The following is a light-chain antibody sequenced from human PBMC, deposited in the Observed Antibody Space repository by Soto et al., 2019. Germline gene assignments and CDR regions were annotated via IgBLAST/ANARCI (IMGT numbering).Light chain of an antibody. V-gene: IGLV2-14*01. CDR2: DVS. Sequence: QSALTQPASVSGSPGQSIAISCTGSSSDIGDYNYVSWYQQHPGKAPKLMIFDVSNRPSGVSNRFSGSMSGNTASLTISGLQPEDEADSYCSSYTGGSTVVFGGGTKLTVL. CDR1: SSDIGDYNY. J-gene: IGLJ2*01. CDR3: SSYTGGSTVV.